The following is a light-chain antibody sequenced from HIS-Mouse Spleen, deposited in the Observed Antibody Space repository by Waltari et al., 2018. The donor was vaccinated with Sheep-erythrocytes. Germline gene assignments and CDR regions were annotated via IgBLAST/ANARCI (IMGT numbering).Light chain of an antibody. Sequence: SSELTQPPSVSVSPGQTASITCSGDKLGDKYACWYQQKPGQSPVLVIYQDTKRPSGIPERFSGSNSGNTATLTISGTQARDEADYYCQAWDSSIVVFGGGTKLTVL. CDR1: KLGDKY. CDR2: QDT. CDR3: QAWDSSIVV. V-gene: IGLV3-1*01. J-gene: IGLJ2*01.